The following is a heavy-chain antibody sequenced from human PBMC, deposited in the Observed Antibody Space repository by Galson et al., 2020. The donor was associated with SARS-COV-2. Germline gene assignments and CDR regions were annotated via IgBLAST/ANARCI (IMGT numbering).Heavy chain of an antibody. Sequence: SETLSLTCTVSGYSISSGYYWGWIRQPPGKGLEWIGSIYHSGSTYYNPSLKSRVTISVDTSKNQFSLKLSSVTAADTAVYYCAREDIVVVPAAYWFDPWGQGTLVTVSS. CDR3: AREDIVVVPAAYWFDP. CDR2: IYHSGST. V-gene: IGHV4-38-2*02. D-gene: IGHD2-2*01. CDR1: GYSISSGYY. J-gene: IGHJ5*02.